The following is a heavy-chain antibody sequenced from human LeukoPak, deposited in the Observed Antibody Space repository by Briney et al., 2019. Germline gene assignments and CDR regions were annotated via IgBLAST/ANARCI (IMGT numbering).Heavy chain of an antibody. J-gene: IGHJ4*02. CDR1: GFTFSSYG. V-gene: IGHV3-30*18. CDR3: AKELDTAMVEYYFDY. D-gene: IGHD5-18*01. CDR2: ISYDGSNK. Sequence: PGRSLRLPCAASGFTFSSYGMHWVRQAPGKGLEWVAVISYDGSNKYYADSVKGRFTISRDNSKNTLYLQMNSLRAEDTAVYYCAKELDTAMVEYYFDYWGQGTLVTVSS.